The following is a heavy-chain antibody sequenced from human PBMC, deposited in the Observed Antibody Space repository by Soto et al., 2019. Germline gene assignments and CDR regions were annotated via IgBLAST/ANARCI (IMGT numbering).Heavy chain of an antibody. V-gene: IGHV4-59*01. D-gene: IGHD3-10*01. Sequence: PSETLSLTCTVSGGSISSYYWSWIRQPPGKGLEWIGYIYYSGSTNYNPSLKSRVTISVDTSKNQFSLKLSSVTAADTAAYYCARVGEGYYGSGSYSTRFDPWGQGTLVTVSS. CDR1: GGSISSYY. CDR2: IYYSGST. CDR3: ARVGEGYYGSGSYSTRFDP. J-gene: IGHJ5*02.